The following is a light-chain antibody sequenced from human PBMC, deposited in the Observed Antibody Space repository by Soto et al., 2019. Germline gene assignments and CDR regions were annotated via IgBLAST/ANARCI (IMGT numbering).Light chain of an antibody. V-gene: IGLV6-57*01. CDR3: QSYDATNQV. CDR1: SGSIASNY. J-gene: IGLJ3*02. CDR2: EDN. Sequence: NFMLTQPHSVSESPGKTVIISCTRSSGSIASNYVQWYQQRPGSSPTTVIYEDNQRPSGVPDRFSGSIDSSSNSASLTSSGLETEDDADYFCQSYDATNQVFGGGTKLTVL.